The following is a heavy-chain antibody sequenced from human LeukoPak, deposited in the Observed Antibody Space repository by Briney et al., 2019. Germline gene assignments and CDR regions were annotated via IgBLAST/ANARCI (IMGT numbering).Heavy chain of an antibody. CDR3: ARGSPRISRGWFDP. J-gene: IGHJ5*02. CDR1: GGSFSGYY. V-gene: IGHV4-34*01. D-gene: IGHD2/OR15-2a*01. Sequence: PSETLSLTCAVYGGSFSGYYWSWLRQPPGKGLEWIGEINHSGSTNYNPSLKSRVTISVDTSKNQFSLKLSSVTAADTAVYYCARGSPRISRGWFDPWGQGTLVTVSS. CDR2: INHSGST.